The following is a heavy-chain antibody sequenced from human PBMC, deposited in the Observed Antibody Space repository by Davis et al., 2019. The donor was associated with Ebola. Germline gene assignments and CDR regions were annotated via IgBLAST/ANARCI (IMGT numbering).Heavy chain of an antibody. D-gene: IGHD6-19*01. J-gene: IGHJ4*02. CDR1: GYTFTNYG. Sequence: AASVKVSCKASGYTFTNYGITWVRQAPGQGLEWMGWISGYNGNTNYAQKFQGRVTVTTDISTNTAYMELRSLRSDDTAIYYCARVYGSGWGGDDYWGQGTLVTVSS. CDR3: ARVYGSGWGGDDY. CDR2: ISGYNGNT. V-gene: IGHV1-18*04.